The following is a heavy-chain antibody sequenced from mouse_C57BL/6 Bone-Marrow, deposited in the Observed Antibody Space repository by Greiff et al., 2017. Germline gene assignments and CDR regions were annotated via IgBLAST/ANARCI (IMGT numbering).Heavy chain of an antibody. D-gene: IGHD2-4*01. V-gene: IGHV1-55*01. J-gene: IGHJ1*03. Sequence: QVQLQQPGAELVKPGASVKMSCKASGYTFTSYWITWVKQRPGQGLEWIGDIYPGSGSTNYNEKFKSKATLTVDTSSSTAYMQLSSLTSEDSAVYYCATIAYDYDYWYFDVWGTGTTVTVAS. CDR3: ATIAYDYDYWYFDV. CDR2: IYPGSGST. CDR1: GYTFTSYW.